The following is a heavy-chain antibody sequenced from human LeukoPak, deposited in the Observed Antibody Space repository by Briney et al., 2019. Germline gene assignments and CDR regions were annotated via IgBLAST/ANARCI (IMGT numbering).Heavy chain of an antibody. J-gene: IGHJ5*02. CDR2: IYTSGST. V-gene: IGHV4-61*02. D-gene: IGHD1-26*01. CDR1: GGSISSGSYY. Sequence: PSQTLSLTCTVSGGSISSGSYYWSWIRQPAGKGLEWIGRIYTSGSTNYNPSLKSRVTMSVDTSKNQFSLKLSSVTAADMAIYYCARDREVGRDNAISWFDPWGQGILVTVSS. CDR3: ARDREVGRDNAISWFDP.